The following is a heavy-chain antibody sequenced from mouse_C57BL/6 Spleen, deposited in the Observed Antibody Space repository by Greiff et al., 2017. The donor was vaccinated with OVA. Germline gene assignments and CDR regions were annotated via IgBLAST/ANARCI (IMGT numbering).Heavy chain of an antibody. Sequence: VQLQQPGAELVKPGASVKLSCKASGYTFTSYWMQWVKQRPGQGLEWIGEIDPADSDTNYNQKFKGKATLTADTSSSTAYMQLSSLTSEVSAVSCCARGRFLVDYWGQGTTLTVSS. J-gene: IGHJ2*01. V-gene: IGHV1-50*01. CDR1: GYTFTSYW. CDR3: ARGRFLVDY. CDR2: IDPADSDT.